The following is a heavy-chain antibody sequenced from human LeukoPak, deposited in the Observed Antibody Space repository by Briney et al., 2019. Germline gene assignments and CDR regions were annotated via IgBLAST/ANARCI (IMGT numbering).Heavy chain of an antibody. Sequence: SETLSLTCAVYGGSFSGYYWSWIRQPPGKGLEWIGEINHSGSTNYNPSLKSRVSISVDTSKNQFSLKRSSVTAADTAVYYCASGMTTVSYAGFDPWGQGTLVTVSS. CDR1: GGSFSGYY. CDR2: INHSGST. CDR3: ASGMTTVSYAGFDP. J-gene: IGHJ5*02. D-gene: IGHD4-17*01. V-gene: IGHV4-34*01.